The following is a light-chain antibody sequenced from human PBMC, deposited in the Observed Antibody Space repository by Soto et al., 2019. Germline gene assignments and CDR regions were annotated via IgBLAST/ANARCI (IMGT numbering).Light chain of an antibody. CDR1: QSIGGNF. J-gene: IGKJ1*01. Sequence: EIVLTQSPGTLSLSPGEGATLSCRASQSIGGNFLAWYQQRRGQAPRLLIHGASNRATGIPDRFSGSGSGTDFTLTITRLEPEDFAVYYCQQYGGSPRTFGQGTNVEVK. CDR2: GAS. V-gene: IGKV3-20*01. CDR3: QQYGGSPRT.